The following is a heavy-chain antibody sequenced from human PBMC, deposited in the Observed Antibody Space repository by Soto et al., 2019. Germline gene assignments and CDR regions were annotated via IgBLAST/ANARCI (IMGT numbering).Heavy chain of an antibody. CDR2: INHSGST. Sequence: SETLSLTCAVYGRSFSGYYWSWIRQPPGKGLEWIGEINHSGSTNYNPSLKSRVTISVDTSKNQFSLKLSSVTAADTAVYYCARGSVVIKHYYYYYGMDVWGQGTTVTVSS. J-gene: IGHJ6*02. CDR1: GRSFSGYY. D-gene: IGHD3-22*01. CDR3: ARGSVVIKHYYYYYGMDV. V-gene: IGHV4-34*01.